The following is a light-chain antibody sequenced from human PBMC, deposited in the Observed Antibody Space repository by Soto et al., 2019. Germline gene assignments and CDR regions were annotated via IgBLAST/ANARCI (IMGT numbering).Light chain of an antibody. J-gene: IGKJ4*01. CDR1: QSVSSSF. Sequence: EIVLTQSPGTLSLSPGERATLSCRASQSVSSSFLAWYQQKPGQAPRLLIYGASSRATGIPDRFSGSGSGTDFTLTISRLEPEDCAVYYCQQYGSSPLTFCGGTKVEIK. CDR2: GAS. V-gene: IGKV3-20*01. CDR3: QQYGSSPLT.